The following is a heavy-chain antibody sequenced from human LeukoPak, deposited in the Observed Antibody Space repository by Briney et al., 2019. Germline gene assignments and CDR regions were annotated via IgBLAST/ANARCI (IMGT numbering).Heavy chain of an antibody. CDR2: MNPNSGNT. CDR1: GYTFTGYY. D-gene: IGHD3-22*01. Sequence: GASVKVSCTASGYTFTGYYMHWVRQATGQGLEWMGWMNPNSGNTGYAQKFQGRVTMTRNTSISTAYMELSSLRSEDTAVYYCARGPLTTYYYDSSGDQALGYWGQGTLVTVSS. CDR3: ARGPLTTYYYDSSGDQALGY. J-gene: IGHJ4*02. V-gene: IGHV1-8*02.